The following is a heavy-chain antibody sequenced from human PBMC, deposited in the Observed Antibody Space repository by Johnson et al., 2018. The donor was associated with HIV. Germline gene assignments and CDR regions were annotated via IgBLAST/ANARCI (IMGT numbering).Heavy chain of an antibody. J-gene: IGHJ3*02. V-gene: IGHV3-30*02. CDR1: GFTFNDYY. CDR3: ARAPGGSPRAAFDI. CDR2: IRYDGSNE. Sequence: QVQLVESGGGLVKPGGSLRLSCAASGFTFNDYYMSWIRQAPGKGLEWVAFIRYDGSNEYYADSVKGRFTISRDNSKNTLYLQMNSLRAEDTALYYCARAPGGSPRAAFDIWGQGTMVTVSS. D-gene: IGHD2-15*01.